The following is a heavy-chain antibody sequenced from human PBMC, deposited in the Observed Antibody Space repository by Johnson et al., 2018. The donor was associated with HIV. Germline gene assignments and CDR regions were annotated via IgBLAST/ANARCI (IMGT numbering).Heavy chain of an antibody. Sequence: QVQLVESGGGVVQPARSLRLSCAASGFTFSSYGMHWVRQAPGKGLEWVALISYDGSDKYYADSVKGRFTISRDSSKNTLYLQMNSLRAEDTALYYCAKELAADGVDAFDIWGQGTMVTVSS. CDR3: AKELAADGVDAFDI. J-gene: IGHJ3*02. V-gene: IGHV3-30*18. CDR2: ISYDGSDK. CDR1: GFTFSSYG. D-gene: IGHD6-13*01.